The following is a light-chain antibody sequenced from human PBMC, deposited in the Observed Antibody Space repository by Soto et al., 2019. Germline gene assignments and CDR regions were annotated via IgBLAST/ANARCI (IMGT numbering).Light chain of an antibody. CDR3: AAWDDSLNGYV. CDR1: SSNIGAGYD. Sequence: QSVLTQPPSVSGAPGQRVTISCTGSSSNIGAGYDVHWYQQLPGTAPKLLIYSNNQRPSGVPDRFSGSKSGTSASLAISGLQSEDEADYYSAAWDDSLNGYVFGTGTKVTVL. J-gene: IGLJ1*01. CDR2: SNN. V-gene: IGLV1-44*01.